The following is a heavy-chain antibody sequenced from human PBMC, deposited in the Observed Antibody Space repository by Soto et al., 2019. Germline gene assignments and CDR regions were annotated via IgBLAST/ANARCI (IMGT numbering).Heavy chain of an antibody. CDR2: IWYDGSNK. Sequence: QVQLVESGGGVVQPGRSLRLSCAASGFTFSSYGMHWVRQAPGKGLEWVAVIWYDGSNKYYADSVKGRFTIARDNSKNTQYLQMNSLRAEDSAVYYCARDKQQLAHYYYYYGMDVWGQGTTVTVSS. CDR1: GFTFSSYG. CDR3: ARDKQQLAHYYYYYGMDV. D-gene: IGHD6-13*01. J-gene: IGHJ6*02. V-gene: IGHV3-33*01.